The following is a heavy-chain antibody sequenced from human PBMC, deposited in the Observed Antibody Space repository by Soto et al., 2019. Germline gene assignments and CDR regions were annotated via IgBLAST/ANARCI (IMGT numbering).Heavy chain of an antibody. CDR2: ISSDSSQK. V-gene: IGHV3-21*01. CDR1: GFMFNVYR. CDR3: ARRIGARGSPSDF. J-gene: IGHJ4*02. Sequence: DVNLVESGGGLVKPGGSLRLSCAASGFMFNVYRMTWVRQAPGKGLEWVSCISSDSSQKFYADSVKGRFTISRENARNALHLHMDSLRPEDTGVYYCARRIGARGSPSDFCGQGTLVTVSP.